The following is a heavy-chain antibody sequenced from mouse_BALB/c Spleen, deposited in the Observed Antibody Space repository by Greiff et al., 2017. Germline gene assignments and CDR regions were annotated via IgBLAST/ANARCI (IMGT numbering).Heavy chain of an antibody. V-gene: IGHV5-6-3*01. J-gene: IGHJ4*01. CDR2: INSNGGST. Sequence: EVQGVESGGGLVKLGGSLKLSCAASGFTFSSYGMSWVRQTPDKRLELVATINSNGGSTYYPDSVKGRFTISRDNAKNTLYLQMSSLKSEDTAMYYCASLWMSAMDYWGQGTSVTVSS. CDR3: ASLWMSAMDY. D-gene: IGHD1-1*02. CDR1: GFTFSSYG.